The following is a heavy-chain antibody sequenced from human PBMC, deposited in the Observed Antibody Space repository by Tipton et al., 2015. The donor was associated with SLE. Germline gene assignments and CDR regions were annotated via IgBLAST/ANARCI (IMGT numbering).Heavy chain of an antibody. CDR2: FNWDTGRI. Sequence: SLRLSCAASGFTFENYAIHWIRQPPGKGLEWVSGFNWDTGRIDYGDSVNGRFTISRDRAKNTVYLQMNSLTVEDTALYYCARGILGDPVAFDMWGQGTMGIVSS. V-gene: IGHV3-9*01. CDR3: ARGILGDPVAFDM. D-gene: IGHD1-26*01. J-gene: IGHJ3*02. CDR1: GFTFENYA.